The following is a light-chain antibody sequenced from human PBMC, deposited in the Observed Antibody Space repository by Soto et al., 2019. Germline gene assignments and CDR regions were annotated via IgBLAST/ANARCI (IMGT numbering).Light chain of an antibody. V-gene: IGKV1-5*03. Sequence: DIQMTQSPSTLSASVGDRVTITCRASQTISSWLAWYQQKPGKAPKLLISKASNLESGVPSRFSGSGSGTEFTLTISSLQPDDFATYHCQQYNSFSTFGQGTKVDIK. CDR2: KAS. CDR3: QQYNSFST. CDR1: QTISSW. J-gene: IGKJ1*01.